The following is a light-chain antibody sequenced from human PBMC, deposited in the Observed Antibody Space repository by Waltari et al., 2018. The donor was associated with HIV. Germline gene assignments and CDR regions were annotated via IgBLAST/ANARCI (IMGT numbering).Light chain of an antibody. V-gene: IGKV2-30*01. CDR3: MQVTNLPYT. J-gene: IGKJ2*01. Sequence: DVALTQSPLYLPVGLKEPPSFTCDSCRSLVYSDGNAFLSWFHQRPGQSPRRLIHMVSKRDSGVPDRFSGSGSGSHFTLHISRVEGEDVGLYFCMQVTNLPYTFGPATRLDLK. CDR1: RSLVYSDGNAF. CDR2: MVS.